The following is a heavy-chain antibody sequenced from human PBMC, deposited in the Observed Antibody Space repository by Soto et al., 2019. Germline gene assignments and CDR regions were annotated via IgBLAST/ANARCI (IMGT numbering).Heavy chain of an antibody. CDR3: ARPDEGGYSSNHHYYYALDV. D-gene: IGHD3-22*01. CDR1: GGTFRSYS. V-gene: IGHV1-69*01. CDR2: IIPIFDIT. Sequence: QVQLVQAGAEVKKPGSSVKVSCKASGGTFRSYSISWVRQAPGQGLEWIGGIIPIFDITNYAQKFQGRVTRTANDYKSTAYMELSRLGSDDTDVYYCARPDEGGYSSNHHYYYALDVWGQGTTVTV. J-gene: IGHJ6*02.